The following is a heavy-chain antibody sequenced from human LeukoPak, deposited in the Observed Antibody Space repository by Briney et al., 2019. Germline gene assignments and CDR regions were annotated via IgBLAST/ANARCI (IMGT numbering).Heavy chain of an antibody. CDR3: AREYYYDSSGYHDY. V-gene: IGHV4-38-2*02. D-gene: IGHD3-22*01. CDR1: GYSISSGYY. Sequence: SETLSLTCTVSGYSISSGYYWGWIRQPPGKGLEWIGSFYHSGSTYYNPSLKSRVTISVDTSKNQFSLKLSSVTAADTAVYYCAREYYYDSSGYHDYWGQGTLVTVSS. CDR2: FYHSGST. J-gene: IGHJ4*02.